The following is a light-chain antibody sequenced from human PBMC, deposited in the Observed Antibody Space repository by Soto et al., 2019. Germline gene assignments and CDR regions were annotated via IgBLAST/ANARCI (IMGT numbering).Light chain of an antibody. Sequence: DIQMTQSPSSLSASVGDRVTIPCRASQSISTYLNWYQQKPGKAPKLLIFAASTLQSGVPSRFSGSGSGTEFTLTISSLEPEDFATYYCQQSYSTPRTFGQGTKLEIK. CDR2: AAS. J-gene: IGKJ2*01. V-gene: IGKV1-39*01. CDR1: QSISTY. CDR3: QQSYSTPRT.